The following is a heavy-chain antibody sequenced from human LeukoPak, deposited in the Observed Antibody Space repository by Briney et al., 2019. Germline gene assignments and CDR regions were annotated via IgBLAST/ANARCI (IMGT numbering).Heavy chain of an antibody. CDR1: GYTFTSYY. CDR2: INPSGGST. D-gene: IGHD1-26*01. Sequence: GASVKVSCKASGYTFTSYYMHWVRQAPGQGLEWMGIINPSGGSTSYAQKFQGRVTMTRDTSTSTVYMELSGLRSEDTAVYYCARSQKLGATGDWGQGTLVTVSS. CDR3: ARSQKLGATGD. V-gene: IGHV1-46*03. J-gene: IGHJ4*02.